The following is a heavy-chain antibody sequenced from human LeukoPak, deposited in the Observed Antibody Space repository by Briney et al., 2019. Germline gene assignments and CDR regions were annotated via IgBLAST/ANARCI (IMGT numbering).Heavy chain of an antibody. V-gene: IGHV3-23*01. CDR3: AKDARGRSSIAARDI. J-gene: IGHJ3*02. CDR1: GFLFTSYS. D-gene: IGHD6-6*01. CDR2: ISGSGGST. Sequence: GGSLRLSCVASGFLFTSYSMNWVRQAPGKGLEWVSAISGSGGSTYYADSVKGRFTISRDNSKNTLYLQMNSLRAEDTAVYYCAKDARGRSSIAARDIWGQGTMVTVSS.